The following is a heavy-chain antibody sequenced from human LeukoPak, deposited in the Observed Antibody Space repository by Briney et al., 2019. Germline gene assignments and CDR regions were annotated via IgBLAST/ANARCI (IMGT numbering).Heavy chain of an antibody. V-gene: IGHV4-59*12. CDR1: GGSISSYY. CDR3: ARDYDVLTAYPPTQLFDP. CDR2: IYYSGST. Sequence: SETLSLTCTVSGGSISSYYWSWIRQPPGKGLEWIGCIYYSGSTNYNPSFKSRVTISVDTSKNQFSLKLNSVTAADTAVYYCARDYDVLTAYPPTQLFDPWGQGTLVTVSS. D-gene: IGHD3-9*01. J-gene: IGHJ5*02.